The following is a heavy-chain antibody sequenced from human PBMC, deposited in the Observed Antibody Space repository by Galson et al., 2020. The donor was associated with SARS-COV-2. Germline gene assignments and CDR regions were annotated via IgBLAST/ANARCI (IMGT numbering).Heavy chain of an antibody. Sequence: ASVKVSCKASGYTFTSYAMHWVRQAPGQRLEWMGWINAGNGNTKYSQKFQGRVTITRDTSASTAYMELSSLRSEDTAVYYCARGYSSGWSEYFQHWGQGTLVTVSS. J-gene: IGHJ1*01. D-gene: IGHD6-19*01. V-gene: IGHV1-3*01. CDR3: ARGYSSGWSEYFQH. CDR2: INAGNGNT. CDR1: GYTFTSYA.